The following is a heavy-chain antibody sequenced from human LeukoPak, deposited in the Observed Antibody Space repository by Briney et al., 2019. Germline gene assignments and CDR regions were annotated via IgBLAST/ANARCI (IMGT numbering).Heavy chain of an antibody. Sequence: GRSLRLSCAASGFTFDDYAMHWVRQAPGKGLEWVSGISWNSGSIGYADSVKGRFTISRDNAKNSLYLQMNSLRAEDTALYYCAKDTSSSWYYYYYMDVWGKGTTVTISS. J-gene: IGHJ6*03. V-gene: IGHV3-9*01. CDR3: AKDTSSSWYYYYYMDV. D-gene: IGHD6-13*01. CDR1: GFTFDDYA. CDR2: ISWNSGSI.